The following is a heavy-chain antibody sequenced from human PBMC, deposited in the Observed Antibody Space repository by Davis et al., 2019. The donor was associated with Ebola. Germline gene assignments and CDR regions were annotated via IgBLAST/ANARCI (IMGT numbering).Heavy chain of an antibody. J-gene: IGHJ6*02. Sequence: AASVKVSCQASGYTFTSYGISWVRQAPGQGLEWMGWISAYNGNTNYAQKLQGRVTMTTDTSTSTAYMELRSLRSDDTAVYYCARDGALGYCSSTSCSRYYYGMDVWGQGTTVTVSS. CDR3: ARDGALGYCSSTSCSRYYYGMDV. CDR2: ISAYNGNT. D-gene: IGHD2-2*01. CDR1: GYTFTSYG. V-gene: IGHV1-18*01.